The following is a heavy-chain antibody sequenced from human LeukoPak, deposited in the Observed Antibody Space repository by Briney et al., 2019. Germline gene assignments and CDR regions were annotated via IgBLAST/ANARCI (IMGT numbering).Heavy chain of an antibody. J-gene: IGHJ4*02. V-gene: IGHV1-18*01. D-gene: IGHD6-13*01. CDR3: AREHSSSWDQFDY. CDR2: FNPENGNT. CDR1: GYGFVGYG. Sequence: ASVKVSCKASGYGFVGYGITWVRQAPGQGLEWMGWFNPENGNTNYAQKVQGRVTMTADTSTSTSYMELRSLRSDDTAVYYCAREHSSSWDQFDYWAREPWSPSPQ.